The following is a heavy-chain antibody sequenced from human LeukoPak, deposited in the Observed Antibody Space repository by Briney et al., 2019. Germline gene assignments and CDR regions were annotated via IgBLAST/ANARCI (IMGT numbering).Heavy chain of an antibody. J-gene: IGHJ3*02. CDR3: ARGLQETLAWLKALSAFDI. D-gene: IGHD5-24*01. CDR2: ISAYNGNT. CDR1: GYTFTSYG. Sequence: ASVKVSCKASGYTFTSYGISWVRQAPGQGLEWMGWISAYNGNTNYAQKLQGRVTMSTDTSTSTGYMELRSLRSDDTAVYYCARGLQETLAWLKALSAFDIWGQGTMVTVSS. V-gene: IGHV1-18*01.